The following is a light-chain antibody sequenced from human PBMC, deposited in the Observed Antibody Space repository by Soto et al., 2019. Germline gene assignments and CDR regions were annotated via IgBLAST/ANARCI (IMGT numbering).Light chain of an antibody. CDR3: QQRYNSPLT. CDR1: QYVNIY. CDR2: DAS. V-gene: IGKV3-11*01. J-gene: IGKJ1*01. Sequence: ILLTQSPSTVSRSPAKIVTLSCRASQYVNIYLAWYQQKPGQAPRLLIYDASNRATGVPARFSGSGSGTDFTLTISSLQSEDFAIYYCQQRYNSPLTFGQGTKVDIK.